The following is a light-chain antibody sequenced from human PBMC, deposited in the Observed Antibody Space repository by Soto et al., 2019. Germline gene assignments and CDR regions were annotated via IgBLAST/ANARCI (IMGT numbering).Light chain of an antibody. J-gene: IGLJ1*01. CDR2: DVS. V-gene: IGLV2-14*03. CDR3: SSYTSSNTYV. Sequence: QSVLTQPASVSGSPGQSITISCTGTSSDVGGYNFVSWYQQHPGKAPKFMIYDVSNRPSGVSNRFSGSKSGNTASLTISGLQAEDEADYYCSSYTSSNTYVFGTGTKLTV. CDR1: SSDVGGYNF.